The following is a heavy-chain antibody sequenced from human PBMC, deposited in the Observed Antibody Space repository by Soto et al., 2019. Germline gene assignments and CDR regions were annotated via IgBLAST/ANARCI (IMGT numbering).Heavy chain of an antibody. CDR2: INHSGST. CDR1: GGSFSGYY. D-gene: IGHD5-18*01. V-gene: IGHV4-34*01. J-gene: IGHJ6*02. CDR3: AASWIQLWLGKGGMDV. Sequence: QVQLQQWGAGLLKPSETLSLTCAVYGGSFSGYYWSWIRQPPGKGLEWIGEINHSGSTNYNPSLKSRATISVDTSKNQFSLKLSSVTAADTAVYYCAASWIQLWLGKGGMDVWGQGTTVTVSS.